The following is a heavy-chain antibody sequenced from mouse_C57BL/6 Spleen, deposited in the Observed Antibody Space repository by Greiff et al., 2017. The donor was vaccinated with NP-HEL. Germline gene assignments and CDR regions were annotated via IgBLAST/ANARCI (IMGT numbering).Heavy chain of an antibody. J-gene: IGHJ2*01. D-gene: IGHD1-1*01. V-gene: IGHV1-66*01. CDR3: ARWNYYGRDY. CDR2: IYPGSGNT. Sequence: QVQLKESGPELVKPGASVKISCKASGYSFTSYYIHWVKQRPGQGLEWIGWIYPGSGNTKYNEKFKGKATLTADTSSSTACMQLSSLTSEDSAVYYCARWNYYGRDYWGQGTTLTVSS. CDR1: GYSFTSYY.